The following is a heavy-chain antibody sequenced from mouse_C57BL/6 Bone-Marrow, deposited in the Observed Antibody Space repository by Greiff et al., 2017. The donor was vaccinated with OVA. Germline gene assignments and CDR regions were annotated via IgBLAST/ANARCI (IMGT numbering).Heavy chain of an antibody. CDR1: GFTFSDYG. V-gene: IGHV5-17*01. Sequence: EVHLVESGGGLVKPGGSLKLSCAASGFTFSDYGMHCVRQAPEKGLAWVASISSGSSTIYYADTVKGRFTISRDNAKNTLFLQMTSLRSEDTAMYYCANAMDYWGQGTSVTVSS. J-gene: IGHJ4*01. CDR2: ISSGSSTI. CDR3: ANAMDY.